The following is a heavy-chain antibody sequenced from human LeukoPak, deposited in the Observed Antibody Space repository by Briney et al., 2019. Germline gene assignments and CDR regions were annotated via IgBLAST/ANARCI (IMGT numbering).Heavy chain of an antibody. Sequence: GASLRLSCAASGFTFSNYYLIWIRQAPGKGLEWVSYITSSGSATYYADSVKGRFTISRDNAKNSLYLQMDSLGAEDTAVYYSARALNDAFDIWGQGTMVTVSS. J-gene: IGHJ3*02. V-gene: IGHV3-11*04. CDR3: ARALNDAFDI. CDR1: GFTFSNYY. CDR2: ITSSGSAT.